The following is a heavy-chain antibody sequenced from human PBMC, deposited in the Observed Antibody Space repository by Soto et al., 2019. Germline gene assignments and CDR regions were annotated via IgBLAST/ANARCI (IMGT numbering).Heavy chain of an antibody. CDR3: AHLTYYFDSSAYYWYFDL. CDR1: GFSLSTSGVG. CDR2: IYWDDDK. J-gene: IGHJ2*01. V-gene: IGHV2-5*02. Sequence: QITLKESGPTLVKPTQTLTLTCTFSGFSLSTSGVGVGWIRQPPGKAPEWLALIYWDDDKRYSPSLKSRLTITKDPSKNQVVLTMTNMDPVDTATYYCAHLTYYFDSSAYYWYFDLWGRGTLVTVSS. D-gene: IGHD3-22*01.